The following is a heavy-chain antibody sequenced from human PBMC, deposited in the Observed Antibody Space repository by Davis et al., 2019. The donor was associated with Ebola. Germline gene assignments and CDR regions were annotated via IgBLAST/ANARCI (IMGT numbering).Heavy chain of an antibody. J-gene: IGHJ4*02. CDR3: ARDRGWGLDY. CDR1: GFTFSSYA. D-gene: IGHD3-16*01. V-gene: IGHV3-23*01. Sequence: PGGSLRLSCAASGFTFSSYAMSWVRQAPGKGLEWVSAISGSGGSTYYADSVKGRFTISRDNAKNSLYLQMNSLRAEDTAVYYCARDRGWGLDYWGQGTLVTVSS. CDR2: ISGSGGST.